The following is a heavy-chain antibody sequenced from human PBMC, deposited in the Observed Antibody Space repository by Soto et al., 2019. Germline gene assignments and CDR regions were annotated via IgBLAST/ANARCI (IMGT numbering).Heavy chain of an antibody. D-gene: IGHD5-18*01. J-gene: IGHJ4*02. CDR3: VSDRGYGHASVPYS. Sequence: QAHLLESGGGVVKPGRSLRLSCAASGFTFTSYGMHWVRQAPGTRLEWVAVISYDGGLQHYADSVKGRFTISGDNSNNMVLLQKISLRAEDTAVYYCVSDRGYGHASVPYSCGQGTLVSVSS. V-gene: IGHV3-30*03. CDR1: GFTFTSYG. CDR2: ISYDGGLQ.